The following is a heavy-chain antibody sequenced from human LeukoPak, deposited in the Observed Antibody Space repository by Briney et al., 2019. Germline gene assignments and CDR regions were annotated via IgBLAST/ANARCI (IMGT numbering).Heavy chain of an antibody. J-gene: IGHJ4*02. V-gene: IGHV1-8*02. CDR1: GYTFTGYY. CDR3: ARDAAAGTLSFDY. D-gene: IGHD6-13*01. CDR2: MNPNSGNT. Sequence: GASVKVSCKASGYTFTGYYMHWVRQAPGQGLEWMGWMNPNSGNTGYAQKFQGRVTMTRNTSISTAYMELSSLRSEDTAVYYCARDAAAGTLSFDYWGQGTLVTVSS.